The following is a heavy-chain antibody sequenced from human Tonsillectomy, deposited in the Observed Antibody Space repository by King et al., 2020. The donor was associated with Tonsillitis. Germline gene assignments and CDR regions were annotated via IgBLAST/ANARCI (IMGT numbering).Heavy chain of an antibody. Sequence: QLQESGPGLVKPSETLSLTCTVSGGSISFSSSYYWGWLRQPPGKGLEWIGSFYSSGSTYYNPSLKSRVTISVDTSKNQFSLRLSSVTAADTAVYFCARAPESWGQGTLVTVSS. CDR1: GGSISFSSSYY. J-gene: IGHJ5*02. V-gene: IGHV4-39*07. CDR3: ARAPES. CDR2: FYSSGST.